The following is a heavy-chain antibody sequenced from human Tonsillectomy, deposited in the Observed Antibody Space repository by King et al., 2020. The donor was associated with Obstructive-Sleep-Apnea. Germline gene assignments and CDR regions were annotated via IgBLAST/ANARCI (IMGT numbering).Heavy chain of an antibody. CDR2: IKEDGSEK. V-gene: IGHV3-7*03. CDR1: GFTFTRYW. Sequence: VQLVESGGGLVQPGGSLRLSCAASGFTFTRYWMTWVRQAPGKGLEWVANIKEDGSEKYYVDSVRGRFTISRDNAKNSLYLQMNSLRAEDTAVYYSAGEVEQRGGLGWGCGMDVWGQGTTVTVSS. D-gene: IGHD1/OR15-1a*01. J-gene: IGHJ6*02. CDR3: AGEVEQRGGLGWGCGMDV.